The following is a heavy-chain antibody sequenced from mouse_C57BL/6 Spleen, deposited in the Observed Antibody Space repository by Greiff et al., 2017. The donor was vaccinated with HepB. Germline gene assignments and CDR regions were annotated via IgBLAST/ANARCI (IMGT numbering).Heavy chain of an antibody. CDR3: ARDYYGSSGYFDV. V-gene: IGHV1-72*01. J-gene: IGHJ1*03. Sequence: QVQLQQPGAELVKPGASVKLSCKASGYTFTSYWMHWVKQRPGRGLEWIGRIDPNSGGTKYNEKFKSKATLTVDKPSSTAYMQRSSLTSEDSAVYYCARDYYGSSGYFDVWGTGTTVTVSS. CDR1: GYTFTSYW. CDR2: IDPNSGGT. D-gene: IGHD1-1*01.